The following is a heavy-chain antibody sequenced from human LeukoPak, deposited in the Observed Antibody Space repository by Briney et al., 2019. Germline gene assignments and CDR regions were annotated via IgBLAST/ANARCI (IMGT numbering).Heavy chain of an antibody. J-gene: IGHJ5*02. CDR2: IKQDGSEK. CDR3: ARDVGYSSNNWFDP. Sequence: PGGSLRLSCAASGFTFSSYWMSWVRQAPGKGLEWVANIKQDGSEKYYVDSVKGRFTISRDNAKNSLYLQMNSLRAEDTAVYYCARDVGYSSNNWFDPWGQGTLVTVSS. V-gene: IGHV3-7*01. D-gene: IGHD6-13*01. CDR1: GFTFSSYW.